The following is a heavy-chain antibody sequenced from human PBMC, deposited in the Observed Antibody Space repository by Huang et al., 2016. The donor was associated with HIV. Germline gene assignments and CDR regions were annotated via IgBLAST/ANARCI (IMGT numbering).Heavy chain of an antibody. V-gene: IGHV4-39*01. CDR3: ARHSSYLSYYYRSGNPRYYFDF. D-gene: IGHD3-10*01. CDR2: VYYRGST. CDR1: GGSISSTSYY. J-gene: IGHJ4*02. Sequence: QLQLQESGPGLVKPSETLSLTCTVSGGSISSTSYYWGWIRQPPGQGLEGIGSVYYRGSTYYSPSLESRVTISVDTSKNQFSLKLSSVTAADTAVYYCARHSSYLSYYYRSGNPRYYFDFWGQGTLVTVSS.